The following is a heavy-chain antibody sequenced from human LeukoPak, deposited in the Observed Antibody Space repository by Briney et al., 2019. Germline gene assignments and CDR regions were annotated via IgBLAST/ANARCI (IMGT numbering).Heavy chain of an antibody. V-gene: IGHV3-21*01. CDR2: ISSSSSYI. CDR1: GFTFSSYS. D-gene: IGHD2-15*01. Sequence: GGSLRLSCAASGFTFSSYSMNWVRQAPGKGLEWVSSISSSSSYIYYADSVKGRFTISRDNAKNSLYLQMNSLRAEDRAVYYCAREPVGSEDAFDIWGQGTMVTVSS. CDR3: AREPVGSEDAFDI. J-gene: IGHJ3*02.